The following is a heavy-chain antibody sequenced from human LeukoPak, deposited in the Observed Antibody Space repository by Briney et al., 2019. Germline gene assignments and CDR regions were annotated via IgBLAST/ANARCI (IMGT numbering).Heavy chain of an antibody. J-gene: IGHJ4*02. Sequence: GGSLRLSCAASGFTFSTYSMNWVRQAPGKGLEWVSYINSNNSTTYYADSVKGRFTISRDNAKNSLYLQMNSLRAEDTAVYYCARVTSLGIGAPGYWGQGTLVTVSS. CDR2: INSNNSTT. CDR3: ARVTSLGIGAPGY. V-gene: IGHV3-48*01. D-gene: IGHD1-20*01. CDR1: GFTFSTYS.